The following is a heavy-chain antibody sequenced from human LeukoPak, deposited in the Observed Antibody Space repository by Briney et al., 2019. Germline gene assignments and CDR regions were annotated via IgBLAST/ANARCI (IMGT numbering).Heavy chain of an antibody. CDR2: VSPGRPS. V-gene: IGHV4-39*02. D-gene: IGHD6-13*01. CDR1: GGSISGITYYY. CDR3: AMETIAAGGLEVDL. Sequence: SETLSLACSVSGGSISGITYYYWGWIRQSPGKGLEWIGSVSPGRPSYFNPPLKSRVTMSVDTSENHFSLKLKSVTAADTAVYYCAMETIAAGGLEVDLWGQGTLVTVSS. J-gene: IGHJ5*02.